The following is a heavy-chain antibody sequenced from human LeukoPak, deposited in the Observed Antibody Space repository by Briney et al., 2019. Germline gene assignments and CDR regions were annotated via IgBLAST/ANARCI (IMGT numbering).Heavy chain of an antibody. CDR2: ISDGGGST. CDR1: GFTFSSYA. Sequence: GGSLRLSCAASGFTFSSYAMSWVRQAPGKGLEWVSAISDGGGSTYYADSVKGRFIISRDNSKNTLYLQMNSLRAEDTAVYYCAKGSGYYGSGSYSLVYWGQGTLVTVSS. D-gene: IGHD3-10*01. CDR3: AKGSGYYGSGSYSLVY. V-gene: IGHV3-23*01. J-gene: IGHJ4*02.